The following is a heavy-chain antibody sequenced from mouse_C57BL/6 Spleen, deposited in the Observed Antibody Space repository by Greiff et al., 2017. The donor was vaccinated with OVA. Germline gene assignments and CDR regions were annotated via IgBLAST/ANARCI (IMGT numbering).Heavy chain of an antibody. Sequence: VHVKQSGAELVRPGSSVKMSCKTSGYTFTSYGINWVKQRPGQGLEWIGYIYIGNGYTEYNEKFKGKATLTSDTSSSTAYMQLSSLTSEDSAIYFCARSRYDYDGDYAMDYWGQGTSVTVSS. CDR1: GYTFTSYG. V-gene: IGHV1-58*01. D-gene: IGHD2-4*01. J-gene: IGHJ4*01. CDR3: ARSRYDYDGDYAMDY. CDR2: IYIGNGYT.